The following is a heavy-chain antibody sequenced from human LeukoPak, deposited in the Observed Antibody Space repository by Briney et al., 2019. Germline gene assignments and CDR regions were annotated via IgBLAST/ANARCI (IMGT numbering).Heavy chain of an antibody. CDR2: ISAYNGHT. J-gene: IGHJ4*02. CDR1: GYEFTSYG. V-gene: IGHV1-18*01. CDR3: AGPQPYYFDY. Sequence: ASVKVSCKTSGYEFTSYGISWVRQAPGQGLEWMGWISAYNGHTDYTQNLQGRVTMTTDTSTSTAYMELRRLRSDDTAVYYCAGPQPYYFDYRGQGTLVTVSS.